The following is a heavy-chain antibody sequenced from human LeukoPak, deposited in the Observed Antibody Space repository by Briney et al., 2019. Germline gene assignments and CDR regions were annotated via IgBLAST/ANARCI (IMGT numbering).Heavy chain of an antibody. CDR3: ARGPSRHYYDSSGRENFDY. Sequence: WASVKVSCKASGYTFTSYYMHWVRQAPGQGREWMGIINPSGGSTSYAQKFQGRVTMTRDTSTSTVYMELSSLRSEDTAVYYCARGPSRHYYDSSGRENFDYWGQGTLVTVSS. D-gene: IGHD3-22*01. J-gene: IGHJ4*02. CDR2: INPSGGST. CDR1: GYTFTSYY. V-gene: IGHV1-46*01.